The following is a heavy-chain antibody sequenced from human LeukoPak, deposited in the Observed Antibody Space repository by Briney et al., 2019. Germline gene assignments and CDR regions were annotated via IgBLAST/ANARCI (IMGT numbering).Heavy chain of an antibody. CDR1: GYSFTSHW. Sequence: GESLKISCKASGYSFTSHWIGWVRQMPGKGLEWMGIIYPGDSDTRYSPSFQGQVTISVDKSISTAYLQWSSLKASDTAMYYCARPNTVASWGSIGAFDYWGQGTLVTVSS. D-gene: IGHD2-2*01. J-gene: IGHJ4*02. CDR3: ARPNTVASWGSIGAFDY. V-gene: IGHV5-51*01. CDR2: IYPGDSDT.